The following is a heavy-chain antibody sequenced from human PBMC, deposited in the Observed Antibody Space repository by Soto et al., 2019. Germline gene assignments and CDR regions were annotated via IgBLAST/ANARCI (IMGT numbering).Heavy chain of an antibody. V-gene: IGHV3-23*01. Sequence: GGSLRLSCAASGFTFSSYAMSWVRQAPGKGLEWVSAISGSGGSTYYADSVKGRFTISRDNSKNTLYLQMNSLRAEDTAVYYCARDSHYGDFYFDYWGQGTLVTVSS. J-gene: IGHJ4*02. CDR3: ARDSHYGDFYFDY. D-gene: IGHD4-17*01. CDR2: ISGSGGST. CDR1: GFTFSSYA.